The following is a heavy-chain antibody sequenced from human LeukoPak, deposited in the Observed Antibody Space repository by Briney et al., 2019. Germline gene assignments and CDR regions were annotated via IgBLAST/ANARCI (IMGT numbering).Heavy chain of an antibody. V-gene: IGHV4-39*01. J-gene: IGHJ6*03. CDR3: AKGTEYYYLDV. D-gene: IGHD3-10*01. CDR2: FFYGGST. CDR1: GGSISSSIYY. Sequence: SETLSLTCSVSGGSISSSIYYWGWIRQPPGKGLEWIGTFFYGGSTYYTSSLRSRVTISVDTSKNQFSLKLSSVTAADTAVYYCAKGTEYYYLDVWGKGTTVTVSS.